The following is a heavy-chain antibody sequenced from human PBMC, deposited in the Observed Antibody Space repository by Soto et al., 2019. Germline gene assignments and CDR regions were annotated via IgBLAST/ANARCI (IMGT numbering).Heavy chain of an antibody. CDR3: ARGGIQLSYAFDY. CDR2: IYTSGST. V-gene: IGHV4-4*07. Sequence: PSETLSLTCSVSGTSVSNYYWSWIRQPAGKGLEHIGRIYTSGSTSYNPSHKSRVTMSMDTSQTQIYLNLTSVTAADTAVYYCARGGIQLSYAFDYWGQGILVTVSS. J-gene: IGHJ4*02. CDR1: GTSVSNYY. D-gene: IGHD5-18*01.